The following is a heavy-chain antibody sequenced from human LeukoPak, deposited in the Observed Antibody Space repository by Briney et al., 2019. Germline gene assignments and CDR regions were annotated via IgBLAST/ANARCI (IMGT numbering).Heavy chain of an antibody. CDR1: GATFSSYG. CDR2: IWYDGSKK. J-gene: IGHJ6*04. D-gene: IGHD1-26*01. V-gene: IGHV3-33*06. Sequence: GRSLRLSCAASGATFSSYGMHWVRQAPGKGLEWVALIWYDGSKKYYGESVKGRFTISRDNSKKTLYLQMNSLRVEDTAVYYCAKDEPVGRYSRSPLDVWGKGTTVAVSS. CDR3: AKDEPVGRYSRSPLDV.